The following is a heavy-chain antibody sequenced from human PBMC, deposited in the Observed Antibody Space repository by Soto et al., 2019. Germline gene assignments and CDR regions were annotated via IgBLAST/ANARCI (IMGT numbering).Heavy chain of an antibody. CDR2: INPKSGGT. CDR1: GYSFTDYH. V-gene: IGHV1-2*04. CDR3: ARGDSTDCSNGVCSFFYNHDMDV. J-gene: IGHJ6*02. D-gene: IGHD2-8*01. Sequence: ASVKVSCKASGYSFTDYHIHWVRQAPGQGLEWLGPINPKSGGTSTAQKFQGWVTMTTDTSTSTASMELTRLTSDDTAIYYCARGDSTDCSNGVCSFFYNHDMDVWGQGTTVTVSS.